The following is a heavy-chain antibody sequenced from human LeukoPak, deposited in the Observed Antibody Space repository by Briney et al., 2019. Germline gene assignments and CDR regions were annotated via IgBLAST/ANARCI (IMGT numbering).Heavy chain of an antibody. V-gene: IGHV4-39*01. J-gene: IGHJ4*02. D-gene: IGHD3-10*01. CDR2: IYYSEST. CDR1: GGSISSTSYF. Sequence: SETLSLTCTVSGGSISSTSYFWAWIRQPPGKGLEWIGSIYYSESTYYNPSLKSRVTISVDTSKNQFSLKLSSVTAADTAVYYCARTRYYYNSRSYGAPYYFDYWGQGTLVTVSS. CDR3: ARTRYYYNSRSYGAPYYFDY.